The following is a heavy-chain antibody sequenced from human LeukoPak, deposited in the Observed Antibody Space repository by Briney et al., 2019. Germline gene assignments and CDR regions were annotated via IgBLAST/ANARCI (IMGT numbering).Heavy chain of an antibody. CDR3: ARGVGDFWSGLARGYYYYMDV. J-gene: IGHJ6*03. CDR2: IRYDGSNK. D-gene: IGHD3-3*01. V-gene: IGHV3-30*02. CDR1: GFTFSSYG. Sequence: GGSLRLSCAASGFTFSSYGMHWVRQAPGKGLEWVAFIRYDGSNKYYADSVKGRFTISRDNAKNSLYLQMNSLRAEDTAVYYCARGVGDFWSGLARGYYYYMDVWSKGTTVTVSS.